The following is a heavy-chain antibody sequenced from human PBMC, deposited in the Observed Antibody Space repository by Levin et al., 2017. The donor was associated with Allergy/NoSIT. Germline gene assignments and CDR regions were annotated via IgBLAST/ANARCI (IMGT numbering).Heavy chain of an antibody. CDR3: AKGGWLEY. J-gene: IGHJ4*02. Sequence: GGSLRLSCAVSGFTFSTSDMSWVRQAPGKGLEWVSALSAGSGNTYYAHSVKGRLTISRENSKNTLFLEMNSLRAEDTAVYYCAKGGWLEYWGQGTLVTVPS. CDR1: GFTFSTSD. CDR2: LSAGSGNT. D-gene: IGHD2-15*01. V-gene: IGHV3-23*01.